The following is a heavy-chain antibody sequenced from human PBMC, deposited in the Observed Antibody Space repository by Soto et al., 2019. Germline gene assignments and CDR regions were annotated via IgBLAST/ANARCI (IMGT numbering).Heavy chain of an antibody. J-gene: IGHJ6*03. CDR2: ISPDSGKT. Sequence: QAYLEQSGAEVKKPGASVKVSCKASGYSLTDNGITWVRQASGQGLEYVGWISPDSGKTGYAQKFQGRVTMTRDTSINTVYMERSSRRSDDRAVYYWARVYGYYYDSMAAWGKGTTVTVSS. CDR3: ARVYGYYYDSMAA. D-gene: IGHD2-8*01. V-gene: IGHV1-8*01. CDR1: GYSLTDNG.